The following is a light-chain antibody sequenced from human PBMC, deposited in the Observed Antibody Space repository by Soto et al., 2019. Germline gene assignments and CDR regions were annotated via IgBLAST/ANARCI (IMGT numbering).Light chain of an antibody. CDR2: EVS. CDR3: MQSVQLPIT. Sequence: DIVMTQSPLSLPATPGQPASISCKSTQSLLLGDVKTYLYWYLQKPGQPPQVXIYEVSNRFSGVPDRFSGSGSGTDFTLKISRVEAEDVGVYYCMQSVQLPITFGQGTRLEIK. CDR1: QSLLLGDVKTY. V-gene: IGKV2D-29*01. J-gene: IGKJ5*01.